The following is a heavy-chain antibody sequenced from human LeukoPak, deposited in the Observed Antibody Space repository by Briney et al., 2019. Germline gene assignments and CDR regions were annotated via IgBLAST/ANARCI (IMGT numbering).Heavy chain of an antibody. CDR1: GYTFTSYA. V-gene: IGHV1-3*01. CDR3: ARDSYNTMVRGVIAWFDP. J-gene: IGHJ5*02. CDR2: INAGNGNT. D-gene: IGHD3-10*01. Sequence: ASVKVSCKASGYTFTSYAMHWVRQAPGQRLEWMGWINAGNGNTKYSQKFQGRVTITRDTSASTAYMELSSRRSEDTAVYYCARDSYNTMVRGVIAWFDPWGQGTLVTVSS.